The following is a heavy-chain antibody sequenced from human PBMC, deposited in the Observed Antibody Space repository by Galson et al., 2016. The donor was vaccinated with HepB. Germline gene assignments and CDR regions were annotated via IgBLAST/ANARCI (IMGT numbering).Heavy chain of an antibody. J-gene: IGHJ4*02. CDR1: KFTFRNYA. V-gene: IGHV3-23*01. CDR2: ISGPGRNT. CDR3: AKDPIQCGGDCTRASYYLDY. D-gene: IGHD2-21*02. Sequence: SLRLSCAASKFTFRNYAMSWVRQAPGKGLEWVSSISGPGRNTYYADSVKGRFTISRDNSKNTLYLQMNSLRAEDTAVYYCAKDPIQCGGDCTRASYYLDYWGQGLLVTVSS.